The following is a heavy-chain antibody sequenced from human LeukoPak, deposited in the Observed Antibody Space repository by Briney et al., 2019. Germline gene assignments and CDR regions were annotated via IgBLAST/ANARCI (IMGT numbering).Heavy chain of an antibody. V-gene: IGHV3-30*03. CDR1: GFTLSNAW. Sequence: GGSLRLSCAASGFTLSNAWMHWVRQAPGKGLEWVAVISYDGSNKYYADSVKGRFTISRDNSKNTLYLQMNSLRAEDTAVYYCARGDYYYMDVWGKGTTVTVSS. CDR3: ARGDYYYMDV. CDR2: ISYDGSNK. J-gene: IGHJ6*03.